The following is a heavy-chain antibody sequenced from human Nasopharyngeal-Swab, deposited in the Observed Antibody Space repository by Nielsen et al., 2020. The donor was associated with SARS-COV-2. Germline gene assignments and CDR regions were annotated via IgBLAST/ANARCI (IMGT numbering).Heavy chain of an antibody. CDR2: FYYSGST. V-gene: IGHV4-39*01. D-gene: IGHD2-15*01. CDR1: GGSISSSSYY. J-gene: IGHJ3*02. Sequence: SETLSLTCTVSGGSISSSSYYWGWIRQPPGKGLEWIGSFYYSGSTYYNPSLKSRVTISVDTSKNQLSLKLSSVTAADTAVYYCAGRYCSGGSCSGVQEGDVFDIWGPGTMVTVSS. CDR3: AGRYCSGGSCSGVQEGDVFDI.